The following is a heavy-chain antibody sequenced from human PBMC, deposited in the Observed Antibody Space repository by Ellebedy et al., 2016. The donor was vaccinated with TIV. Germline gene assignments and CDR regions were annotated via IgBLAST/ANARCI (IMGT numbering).Heavy chain of an antibody. CDR2: IWYDGSNK. CDR3: ATLGLVGALGDWFDP. D-gene: IGHD1-26*01. Sequence: GESLKISCAASGFTFSSYGMHWVRQAPGKGLEWVAVIWYDGSNKYYADSVKGRFTISRDNSKNTLYLQMNSLRTEDTAIYYCATLGLVGALGDWFDPWGQGTLVTVSS. J-gene: IGHJ5*02. CDR1: GFTFSSYG. V-gene: IGHV3-33*08.